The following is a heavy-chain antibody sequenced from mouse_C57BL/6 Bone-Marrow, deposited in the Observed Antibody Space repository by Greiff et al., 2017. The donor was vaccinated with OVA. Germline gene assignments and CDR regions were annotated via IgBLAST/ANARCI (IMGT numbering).Heavy chain of an antibody. Sequence: EVKLMESGGGLVQPGGSMKLSCAASGFTFSDAWMDWVSQSPEKGLEWVAEIRNKANNHATYYAESVKGRFTISRDDSKSSVYLQMNSLRAEDTGIYYCTRPGGYGWFAYWGQGTLVTVSA. J-gene: IGHJ3*01. V-gene: IGHV6-6*01. CDR2: IRNKANNHAT. CDR3: TRPGGYGWFAY. D-gene: IGHD2-2*01. CDR1: GFTFSDAW.